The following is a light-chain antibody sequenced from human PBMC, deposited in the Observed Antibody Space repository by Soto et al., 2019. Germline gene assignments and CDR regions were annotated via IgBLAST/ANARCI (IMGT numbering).Light chain of an antibody. CDR2: DVS. J-gene: IGLJ1*01. CDR1: ISDVGAYTY. CDR3: SSHTSATXYV. V-gene: IGLV2-14*01. Sequence: QSVLTHASSVLWSPGQSVTVSCTGTISDVGAYTYDSWYQQYPGEAPKVIIYDVSHRPAGVSNRFSGSKSGNAASLTISGLQTKHETDYYCSSHTSATXYVFRPGTTFTVL.